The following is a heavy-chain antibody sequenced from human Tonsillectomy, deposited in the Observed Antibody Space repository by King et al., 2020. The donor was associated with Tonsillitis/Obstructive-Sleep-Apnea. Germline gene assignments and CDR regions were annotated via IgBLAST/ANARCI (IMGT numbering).Heavy chain of an antibody. V-gene: IGHV4-4*02. D-gene: IGHD4-11*01. CDR3: ARDARMTTVTTNWFDL. J-gene: IGHJ5*02. Sequence: QLQESGPGLVKPSGTLSLTCVVSGDSISSSNWWSWVRQPPGKGLEWIGDIYHNGGTTYNPSLKSRVTISVDKSKNHFSLILRSVTAADKAVYYCARDARMTTVTTNWFDLWGQGTLVTVSS. CDR1: GDSISSSNW. CDR2: IYHNGGT.